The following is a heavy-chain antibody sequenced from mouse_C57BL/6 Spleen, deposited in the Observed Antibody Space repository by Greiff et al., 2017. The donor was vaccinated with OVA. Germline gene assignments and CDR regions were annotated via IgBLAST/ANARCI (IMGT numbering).Heavy chain of an antibody. CDR1: GYTFTDYE. V-gene: IGHV1-15*01. J-gene: IGHJ2*01. CDR2: IDPETGGT. D-gene: IGHD2-10*01. CDR3: TRSSLLNYFDY. Sequence: VQLQQSGAELVRPGASVTLSCKASGYTFTDYEMHWVKQTPVHGLEWIGAIDPETGGTAYNQKFKGKAILTADKSSSTAYMELRSLTSEDSAVYYYTRSSLLNYFDYWGQGTTLTVSS.